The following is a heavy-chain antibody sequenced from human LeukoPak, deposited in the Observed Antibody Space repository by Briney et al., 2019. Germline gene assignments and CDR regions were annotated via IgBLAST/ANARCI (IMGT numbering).Heavy chain of an antibody. Sequence: GGSLRLSCAASGFTFSSYSMNWVRQAPGKGLEWVSSISSGSSFMYYADSVKGRFTISRDNAKNSLYLQMNSLRAEDTAVYYCARWNTTLGNSYFDCWGQGTLVTVS. CDR3: ARWNTTLGNSYFDC. V-gene: IGHV3-21*01. CDR1: GFTFSSYS. CDR2: ISSGSSFM. J-gene: IGHJ4*02. D-gene: IGHD1-1*01.